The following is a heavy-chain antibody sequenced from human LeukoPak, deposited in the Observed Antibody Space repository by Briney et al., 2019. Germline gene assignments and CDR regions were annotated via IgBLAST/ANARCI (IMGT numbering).Heavy chain of an antibody. CDR3: AGGGSWQQFDY. CDR2: IYSGGFT. J-gene: IGHJ4*02. CDR1: GFTVSSSY. Sequence: GGSLRLSCAASGFTVSSSYMSWVRQAPGRGPEWVSVIYSGGFTYYADSVKGRFTISRDNSKNTLYLQMNSLRAEDTAVYYCAGGGSWQQFDYWGQGTLVTVSS. V-gene: IGHV3-53*01. D-gene: IGHD2-15*01.